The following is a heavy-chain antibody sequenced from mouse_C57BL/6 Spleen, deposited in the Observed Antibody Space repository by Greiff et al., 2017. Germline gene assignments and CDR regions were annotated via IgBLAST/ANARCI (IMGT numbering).Heavy chain of an antibody. CDR2: INPSTGGT. D-gene: IGHD2-1*01. J-gene: IGHJ1*03. V-gene: IGHV1-42*01. Sequence: EVQLQQSGPELVKPGASVKISCKASGYSFTGYYMNWVKQSPEKSLEWIGEINPSTGGTTYNQKFKAKATLTVDKSSSTAYMQLKSLTSEDSAVYYCAHGNVDWYFDVWGTGTTVTVSS. CDR3: AHGNVDWYFDV. CDR1: GYSFTGYY.